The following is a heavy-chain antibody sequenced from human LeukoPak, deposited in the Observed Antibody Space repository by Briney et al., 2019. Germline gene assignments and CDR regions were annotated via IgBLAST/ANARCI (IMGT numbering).Heavy chain of an antibody. J-gene: IGHJ4*02. D-gene: IGHD4-17*01. Sequence: PGGSLRLSCAASGFTFSSYSMNWVRQAPGKGLEWVSSISSSSSYIYYADSVKGRFTISRDNAKNSLYLQMNSLRAEDTAVYYCAKDLISSAGDYVFDYWGQGTLVTVSS. CDR1: GFTFSSYS. V-gene: IGHV3-21*04. CDR3: AKDLISSAGDYVFDY. CDR2: ISSSSSYI.